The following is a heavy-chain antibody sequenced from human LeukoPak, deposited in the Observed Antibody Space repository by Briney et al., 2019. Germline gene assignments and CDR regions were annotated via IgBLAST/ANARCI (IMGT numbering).Heavy chain of an antibody. D-gene: IGHD6-13*01. CDR2: ITASGSDT. V-gene: IGHV3-23*01. CDR3: ACSTYRRSWYEGY. J-gene: IGHJ4*02. CDR1: GFTFSSYA. Sequence: GGSLRLSCEASGFTFSSYAMTWVRQARGKGLEWVSTITASGSDTYYADSVKGRFTMSRDNSKSTLYVQMNSLRPEDTAVYYCACSTYRRSWYEGYWGQGTLVTVSS.